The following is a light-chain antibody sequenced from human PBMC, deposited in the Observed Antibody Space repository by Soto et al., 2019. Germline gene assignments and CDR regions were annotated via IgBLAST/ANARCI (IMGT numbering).Light chain of an antibody. V-gene: IGKV1-27*01. CDR1: QGISNY. Sequence: DIQMTQSPSSLSASVRDRVTITSRASQGISNYLAWYQQKPGKVPKLLIYAASTLQSGVPSRFSRSGSGTDFTLTISSLQPEDVATYYCQKYDSAPWTFGQGTKVEIK. J-gene: IGKJ1*01. CDR3: QKYDSAPWT. CDR2: AAS.